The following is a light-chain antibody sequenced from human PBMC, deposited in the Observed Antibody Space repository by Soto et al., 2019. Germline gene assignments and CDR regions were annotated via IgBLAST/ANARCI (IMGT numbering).Light chain of an antibody. CDR2: GAS. V-gene: IGKV3-20*01. J-gene: IGKJ5*01. CDR1: QSVSSNY. CDR3: QQYGGSPLIT. Sequence: EVVLTQSPGTLSLSPGEGATLSCRAGQSVSSNYLAWYQQKPGQAPRLLIYGASRRATGIPDRFSGSGSGTDFSLTISRLEPEDCAVYYCQQYGGSPLITFGQGTRLEIK.